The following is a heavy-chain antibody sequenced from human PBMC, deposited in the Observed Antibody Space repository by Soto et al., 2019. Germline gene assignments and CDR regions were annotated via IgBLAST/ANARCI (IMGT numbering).Heavy chain of an antibody. Sequence: SETLSLTSTVSGGSITSSRYYWAWIRQPPGKGLEWIGTIYYGGSTYYNASLKSRVTISVDTSKNQFSLKLSSVTAADSAVYFCARLEGLATISYYFDFWGPGALVTVSS. V-gene: IGHV4-39*01. CDR2: IYYGGST. J-gene: IGHJ4*02. CDR3: ARLEGLATISYYFDF. D-gene: IGHD3-9*01. CDR1: GGSITSSRYY.